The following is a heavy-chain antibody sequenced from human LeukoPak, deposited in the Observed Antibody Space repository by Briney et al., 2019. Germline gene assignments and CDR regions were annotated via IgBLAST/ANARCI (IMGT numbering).Heavy chain of an antibody. CDR1: GGSFSGYY. J-gene: IGHJ5*02. D-gene: IGHD3-10*02. Sequence: SETLSLTCAVYGGSFSGYYWSWIRQPPGKGLEWIGEINHSGSTNYNPSLKSRVTISVDTSKNQFSLKLSSVTAADTAVYYCARDPNPITMMGEGWFDPWGQGTLVTVSS. CDR2: INHSGST. CDR3: ARDPNPITMMGEGWFDP. V-gene: IGHV4-34*01.